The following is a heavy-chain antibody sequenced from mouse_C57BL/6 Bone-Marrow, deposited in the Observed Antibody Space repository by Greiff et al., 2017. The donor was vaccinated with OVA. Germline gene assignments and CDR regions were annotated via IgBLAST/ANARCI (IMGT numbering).Heavy chain of an antibody. CDR1: EYEFPSYD. CDR2: ISSGGGST. D-gene: IGHD2-4*01. CDR3: ASHSSADYDYAMDY. J-gene: IGHJ4*01. V-gene: IGHV5-2*01. Sequence: EVKLQESGGGLVQPGESLKLSCESNEYEFPSYDMSWVRKTPEKRLELVADISSGGGSTYYPDTMERRFIISSDNTKETLYLQMSSLRSEDTALYYCASHSSADYDYAMDYWDQGTAVTVSS.